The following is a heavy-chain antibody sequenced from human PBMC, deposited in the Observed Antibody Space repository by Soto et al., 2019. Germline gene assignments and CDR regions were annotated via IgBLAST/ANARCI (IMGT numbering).Heavy chain of an antibody. CDR3: ARGGEGNSGYFDY. V-gene: IGHV4-30-4*01. D-gene: IGHD1-26*01. CDR2: VYSSGST. CDR1: GGSIRSADYY. Sequence: NPSETLSLTCTVSGGSIRSADYYWNWIRQAPGKGLEWIGCVYSSGSTYYNLSLRGRFTISIDTSKNQFSLKMSSVTAADTAVFYCARGGEGNSGYFDYWGRGALVTVSS. J-gene: IGHJ4*02.